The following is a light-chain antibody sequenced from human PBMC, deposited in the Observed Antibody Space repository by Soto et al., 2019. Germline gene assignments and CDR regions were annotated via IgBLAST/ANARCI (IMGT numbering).Light chain of an antibody. CDR1: QSINNNY. V-gene: IGKV3-20*01. Sequence: EIGLTQSPGTLSLSPGERVTLSCRASQSINNNYLAWYQHKPGQAPRLIVYGASARATGIPDRFSGSGSGTDLPRTISRLEPEGVAMYYCQQYSSLYTFGQGTKLEIK. CDR2: GAS. J-gene: IGKJ2*01. CDR3: QQYSSLYT.